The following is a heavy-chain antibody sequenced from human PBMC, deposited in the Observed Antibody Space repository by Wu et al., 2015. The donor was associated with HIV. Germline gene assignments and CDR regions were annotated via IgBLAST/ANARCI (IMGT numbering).Heavy chain of an antibody. V-gene: IGHV1-2*02. CDR2: INPNSGGT. J-gene: IGHJ4*02. CDR3: ARAESNLYDSSGDLIDY. CDR1: GYTFTGYY. Sequence: QVQLVQSGAEVKKPGASVKVSCKASGYTFTGYYMHWVRQAPGQGLEWMGWINPNSGGTNYAQKFQGRVTMTRDTSISTAYMELSRLRSDDTAVYYCARAESNLYDSSGDLIDYWGQGNPGHRLL. D-gene: IGHD3-22*01.